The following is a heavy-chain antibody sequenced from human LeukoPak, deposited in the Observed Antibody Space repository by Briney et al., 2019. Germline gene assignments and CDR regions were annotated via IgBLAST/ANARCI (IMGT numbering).Heavy chain of an antibody. CDR2: IYYSGST. CDR1: GGSISSYY. Sequence: SETLSLTCTVSGGSISSYYWSWIRQPPGKGLEWIGYIYYSGSTNYNPSLKSRVTISVDTSKNQFSLKLSSVTAADTAVYYCARGSYYVSFDYWGQGTLVTVSS. V-gene: IGHV4-59*01. CDR3: ARGSYYVSFDY. D-gene: IGHD1-26*01. J-gene: IGHJ4*02.